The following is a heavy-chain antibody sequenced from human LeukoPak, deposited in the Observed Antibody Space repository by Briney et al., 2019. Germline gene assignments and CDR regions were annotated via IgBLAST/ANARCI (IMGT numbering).Heavy chain of an antibody. CDR3: ARDAYYYDSSGNDAFDI. V-gene: IGHV3-48*04. Sequence: GGSLRLSCAASAFDFTIYDMNWVRQAPGKGLEWLSYISSSSDIIHYADSVKGRFTISRDNAKNTLYLQMNSLRAEDTAVYYCARDAYYYDSSGNDAFDIWGQGTMVTVSS. J-gene: IGHJ3*02. CDR2: ISSSSDII. D-gene: IGHD3-22*01. CDR1: AFDFTIYD.